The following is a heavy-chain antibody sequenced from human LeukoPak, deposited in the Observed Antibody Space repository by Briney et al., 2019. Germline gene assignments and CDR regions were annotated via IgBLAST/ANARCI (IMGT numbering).Heavy chain of an antibody. V-gene: IGHV3-48*01. D-gene: IGHD6-19*01. CDR2: ISSTSITM. CDR1: GFTINNYW. CDR3: ARETILAVAGDF. J-gene: IGHJ4*02. Sequence: GGSLRLSCAASGFTINNYWMHWVRQAPGKGLVWVSYISSTSITMYYADSVKGRFTISRDNAKNSLYLQMNSLRADDTAVYYCARETILAVAGDFWGQGTLVTVSS.